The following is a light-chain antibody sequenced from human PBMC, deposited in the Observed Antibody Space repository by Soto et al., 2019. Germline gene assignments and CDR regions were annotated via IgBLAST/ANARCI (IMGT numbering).Light chain of an antibody. CDR1: SSNIGAGYD. Sequence: QSVLTQPPSVSGAPGQSVTISCTGSSSNIGAGYDVHWYQQLPGRAPKLLIFNYNNRPSGVPDRFSGSRSGTSASLAITGLQAEDEADYYCQSYDNSLSVSDVFGTGTKVTVL. J-gene: IGLJ1*01. V-gene: IGLV1-40*01. CDR2: NYN. CDR3: QSYDNSLSVSDV.